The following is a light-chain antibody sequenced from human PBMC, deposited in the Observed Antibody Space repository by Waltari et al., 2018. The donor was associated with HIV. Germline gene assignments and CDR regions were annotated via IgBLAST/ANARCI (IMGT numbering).Light chain of an antibody. Sequence: QSALTQPRSVSGSPGQSVPISCTGTSSDVGGYNYVSWYQQHPGTAPKVMIYDVSKRPSGVPDRFSGSKSGNTASLTISGLQAEDEADYYCCSYAGSYTWVFGGGTKMTVL. CDR3: CSYAGSYTWV. CDR1: SSDVGGYNY. J-gene: IGLJ3*02. CDR2: DVS. V-gene: IGLV2-11*01.